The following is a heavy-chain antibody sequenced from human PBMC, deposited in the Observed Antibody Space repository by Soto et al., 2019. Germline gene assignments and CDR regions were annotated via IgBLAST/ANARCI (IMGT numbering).Heavy chain of an antibody. D-gene: IGHD6-13*01. Sequence: QVQLVQSGAEVKKPGASVNVSCKASGYTFTNYYMHWVRQAPGQGLEWMGIINPSGGSTSYAQKVQGSGTMTRDTSTSTVYMELSSLRSEDTAVYYCARESIAAAGTSEYGMDVWGQGTTVTVSS. V-gene: IGHV1-46*01. CDR1: GYTFTNYY. CDR2: INPSGGST. J-gene: IGHJ6*02. CDR3: ARESIAAAGTSEYGMDV.